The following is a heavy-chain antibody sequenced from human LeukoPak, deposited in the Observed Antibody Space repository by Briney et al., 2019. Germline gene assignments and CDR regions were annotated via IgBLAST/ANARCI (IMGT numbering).Heavy chain of an antibody. CDR1: GFTFSTYG. V-gene: IGHV3-30*18. CDR3: AKGGGITDYARFDY. CDR2: ISYDESNT. D-gene: IGHD1-14*01. Sequence: PGGSLRLSCAASGFTFSTYGMIWVRQAPGKGLEWVAIISYDESNTYYADPVKGRFTISRDNSKDTLYLQMNSLRAEDTAVYYCAKGGGITDYARFDYWGQGTLVTVSS. J-gene: IGHJ4*02.